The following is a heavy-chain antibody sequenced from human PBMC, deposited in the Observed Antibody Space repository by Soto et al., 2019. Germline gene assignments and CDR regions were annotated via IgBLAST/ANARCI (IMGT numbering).Heavy chain of an antibody. CDR1: GGSISSGDYY. CDR3: AREDANPDYYYYYGMDV. J-gene: IGHJ6*02. CDR2: IYYSGST. V-gene: IGHV4-30-4*01. Sequence: SETLSLTCTVSGGSISSGDYYWSWIRQPPGKGLEWIGYIYYSGSTYYNPSLKSRVTISVDTSKNQFSLKLSSVTAADTAVYYCAREDANPDYYYYYGMDVWGQGTTVTVSS. D-gene: IGHD7-27*01.